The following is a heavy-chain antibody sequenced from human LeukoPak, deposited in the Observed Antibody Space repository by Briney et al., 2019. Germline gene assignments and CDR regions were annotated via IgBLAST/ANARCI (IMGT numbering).Heavy chain of an antibody. CDR2: ISSSSVI. D-gene: IGHD3-10*01. J-gene: IGHJ4*02. V-gene: IGHV3-48*01. Sequence: PGGSLRLSCAASGFTFSSYSIYWVRQAPGKGLERISYISSSSVIDYADSVKGRFTVSRDNAKNSLFLQMNSLRAEDTAVYYCARGAYSGRSSYFDYWGQGTLVTVSS. CDR3: ARGAYSGRSSYFDY. CDR1: GFTFSSYS.